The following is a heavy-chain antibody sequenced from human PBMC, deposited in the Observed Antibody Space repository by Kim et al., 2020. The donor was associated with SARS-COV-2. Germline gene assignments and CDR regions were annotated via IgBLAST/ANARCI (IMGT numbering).Heavy chain of an antibody. J-gene: IGHJ1*01. CDR2: IYTRGST. CDR3: ARGLVAYF. Sequence: SETLSLTCTVSGGSISSYYWSWIWQPAGKGLEWMGRIYTRGSTNYNPSLKSRVTVSVAMSKTQFSLKLRSVTVAATAVDHCARGLVAYF. V-gene: IGHV4-4*07. D-gene: IGHD5-12*01. CDR1: GGSISSYY.